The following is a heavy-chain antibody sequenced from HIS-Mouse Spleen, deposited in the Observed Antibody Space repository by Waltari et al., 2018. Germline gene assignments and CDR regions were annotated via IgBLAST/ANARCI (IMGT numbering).Heavy chain of an antibody. CDR3: ARIAEGYSSGWYAFDY. CDR2: IDWDDDK. Sequence: QVTLRESGPALVKPTQTLTLTCTFSGFSLSTSGMCVSWIRQPPGKALEWLARIDWDDDKSYRTTLTTRLTISKDTSKNQVVLTMTNMDPVDTATYYCARIAEGYSSGWYAFDYWGQGTLVTVSS. V-gene: IGHV2-70*15. J-gene: IGHJ4*02. CDR1: GFSLSTSGMC. D-gene: IGHD6-19*01.